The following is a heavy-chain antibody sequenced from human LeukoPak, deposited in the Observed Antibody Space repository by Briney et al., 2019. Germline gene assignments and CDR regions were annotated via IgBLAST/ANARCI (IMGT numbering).Heavy chain of an antibody. CDR3: ARGAYSSGWAYFDH. CDR2: ISFSVNTK. D-gene: IGHD6-19*01. V-gene: IGHV3-48*04. J-gene: IGHJ4*02. CDR1: GFTFSDYS. Sequence: PGGSLRLSCAASGFTFSDYSMNWVRQAPGKGLEWVSCISFSVNTKYYGDSVKGRFTISRDNAKNSLYLHMDSLRAEDTAVYYCARGAYSSGWAYFDHWGQGTLVTVSS.